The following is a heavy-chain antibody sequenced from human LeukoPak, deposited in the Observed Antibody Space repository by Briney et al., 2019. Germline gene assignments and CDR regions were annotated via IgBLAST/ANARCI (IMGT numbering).Heavy chain of an antibody. CDR1: GGSVSSSDYY. J-gene: IGHJ4*02. CDR2: IYYSGST. V-gene: IGHV4-39*07. Sequence: SETLSLTCTVSGGSVSSSDYYWGWIRQPPGKGLEWIGSIYYSGSTNYNPSLKSRVTISVDTSKNQFSLKLSSVTAADTAVYYCARDPQLGYCSSSTCHGDYWGQGTLVTVSS. CDR3: ARDPQLGYCSSSTCHGDY. D-gene: IGHD2-2*01.